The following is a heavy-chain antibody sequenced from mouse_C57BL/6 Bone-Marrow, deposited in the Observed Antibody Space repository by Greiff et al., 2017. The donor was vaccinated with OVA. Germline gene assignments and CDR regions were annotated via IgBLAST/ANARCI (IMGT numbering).Heavy chain of an antibody. CDR3: TRRNDGYDRAWFAY. CDR2: IDPDTGGT. J-gene: IGHJ3*01. Sequence: QVQLQQSGAELVRPGASVTLSCKASGYTFTDYEMHWVKQTPVHGLEWIGAIDPDTGGTAYNQKFKGKAILTADKSSSTAYMELRSLTSEDSAVYYCTRRNDGYDRAWFAYWGQGTLVTVSA. D-gene: IGHD2-2*01. V-gene: IGHV1-15*01. CDR1: GYTFTDYE.